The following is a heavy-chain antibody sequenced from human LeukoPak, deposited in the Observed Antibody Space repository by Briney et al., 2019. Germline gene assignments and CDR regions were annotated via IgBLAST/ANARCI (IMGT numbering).Heavy chain of an antibody. CDR2: ITSGGGFK. CDR3: ARVRPGSSGCYYRTS. J-gene: IGHJ4*02. Sequence: GGSLRLSCVGAGFPFSDFHMSWIRQAPGKGLEWVSYITSGGGFKYYADSVKGRFSISRDDSKNSVFLQMNSLRVEDTAVYYCARVRPGSSGCYYRTSWGQGTLVTVSS. D-gene: IGHD3-22*01. V-gene: IGHV3-11*04. CDR1: GFPFSDFH.